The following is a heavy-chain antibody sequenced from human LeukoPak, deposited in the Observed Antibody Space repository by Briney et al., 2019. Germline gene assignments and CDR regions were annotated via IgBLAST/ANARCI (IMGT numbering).Heavy chain of an antibody. CDR1: GSSFTSYG. Sequence: ASVKVSCKASGSSFTSYGINWVRQAPGQGLEWMGWISAYNGNTNSAQKLQGRITMTSDTSTSTAYMELRSLRSDDTAVYYCARDIYGSTNYKPGYWGQGTLVTVSS. V-gene: IGHV1-18*01. CDR2: ISAYNGNT. J-gene: IGHJ4*02. CDR3: ARDIYGSTNYKPGY. D-gene: IGHD2-2*01.